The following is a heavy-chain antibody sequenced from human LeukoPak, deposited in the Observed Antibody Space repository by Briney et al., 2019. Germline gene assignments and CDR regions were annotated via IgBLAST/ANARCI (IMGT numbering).Heavy chain of an antibody. V-gene: IGHV1-69*13. D-gene: IGHD3-3*01. Sequence: GASVKVSCKASGGTFSSYAISWVRQAPGQGLEWMGGIIPIFGTANYAQKFQGRVTITADESTSTAYMELGSLRSEDTAVYYCAAEGPHDFFDYWGQGTLVTVSS. CDR1: GGTFSSYA. CDR2: IIPIFGTA. CDR3: AAEGPHDFFDY. J-gene: IGHJ4*02.